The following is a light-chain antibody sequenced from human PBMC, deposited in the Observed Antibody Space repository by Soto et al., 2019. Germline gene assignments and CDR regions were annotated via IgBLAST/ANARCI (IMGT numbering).Light chain of an antibody. Sequence: DIQMTQSPSVLSASVGDRVTRTCRASQSIGKHLNWYRQKPGKAPKFLIYGASKLQNGVPSRFTGSGSGTDFTLTVNSLQAEDFATYYCQQGYSSPATFGQGTRLEIK. CDR1: QSIGKH. J-gene: IGKJ5*01. CDR2: GAS. V-gene: IGKV1-39*01. CDR3: QQGYSSPAT.